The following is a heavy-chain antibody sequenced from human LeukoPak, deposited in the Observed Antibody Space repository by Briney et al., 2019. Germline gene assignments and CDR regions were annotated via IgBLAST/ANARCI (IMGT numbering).Heavy chain of an antibody. CDR1: GDSISSGRYY. CDR2: IFSRGSA. D-gene: IGHD2-21*01. Sequence: SQTLSLTRTVSGDSISSGRYYWNWIRQPAGKGLEWIGRIFSRGSANYNPSLKSRVTMSVDTSNNQLSLRLNSVPGADTAVYYCARALGLAKDYFDSWGQGTLVTVSS. J-gene: IGHJ4*02. CDR3: ARALGLAKDYFDS. V-gene: IGHV4-61*02.